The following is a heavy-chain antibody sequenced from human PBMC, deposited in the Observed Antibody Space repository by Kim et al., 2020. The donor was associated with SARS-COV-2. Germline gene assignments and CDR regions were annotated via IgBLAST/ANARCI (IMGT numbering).Heavy chain of an antibody. J-gene: IGHJ5*02. V-gene: IGHV4-34*01. Sequence: SQTLSLTCAVYGGSFSGYYWSWIRQPSGKGLEWIGEINHSGSTNYNPSLKSRVTISVDTSKNQFSLKLSSVTAADTAVYYCARGGGNYYGSGSYHWFDPW. CDR3: ARGGGNYYGSGSYHWFDP. CDR2: INHSGST. D-gene: IGHD3-10*01. CDR1: GGSFSGYY.